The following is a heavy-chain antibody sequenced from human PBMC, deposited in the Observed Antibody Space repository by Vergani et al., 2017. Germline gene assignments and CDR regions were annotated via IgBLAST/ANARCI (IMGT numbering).Heavy chain of an antibody. CDR2: IYPGDSDT. CDR1: GYSFTSYW. V-gene: IGHV5-51*01. CDR3: ARHSPRYCSGGSCYTRNWFDP. J-gene: IGHJ5*02. D-gene: IGHD2-15*01. Sequence: EVQLVQSGAEVKKPGESLKISCKGSGYSFTSYWIGWVRQMPGKGLEWMGIIYPGDSDTRYSPSFQGQVTISADKSISTAYLQWSSLKASDTAMYDCARHSPRYCSGGSCYTRNWFDPWGQGTLVTVSS.